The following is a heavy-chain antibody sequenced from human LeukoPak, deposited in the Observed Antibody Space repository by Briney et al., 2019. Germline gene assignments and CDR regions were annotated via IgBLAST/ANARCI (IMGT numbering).Heavy chain of an antibody. J-gene: IGHJ3*02. CDR2: ISSSSSYI. D-gene: IGHD3-16*01. V-gene: IGHV3-21*01. Sequence: KPGGSLRLSCAASGFTFSSYSMNWVRHAPGKGLEWVSSISSSSSYIYYADSVKGRFTISRDNAKNSLYLQMNSLRAEDTAVYYCAREGGSEAFDIWGQGTMVTVSS. CDR3: AREGGSEAFDI. CDR1: GFTFSSYS.